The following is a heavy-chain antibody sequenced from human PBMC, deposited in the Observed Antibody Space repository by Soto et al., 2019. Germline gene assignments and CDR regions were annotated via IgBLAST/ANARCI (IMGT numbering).Heavy chain of an antibody. J-gene: IGHJ2*01. CDR3: AGGGSLYWYFDR. Sequence: QVQLVQSGAEVKKPGASVKVSCKASGYTFTSYAMHWVRQAPGQRLEWMGWINAGNGNTKYSQKFQGRVTITRDTTASTASIELSSLRSEDTAVYYCAGGGSLYWYFDRWGRGTLVTVSS. CDR1: GYTFTSYA. V-gene: IGHV1-3*01. D-gene: IGHD1-26*01. CDR2: INAGNGNT.